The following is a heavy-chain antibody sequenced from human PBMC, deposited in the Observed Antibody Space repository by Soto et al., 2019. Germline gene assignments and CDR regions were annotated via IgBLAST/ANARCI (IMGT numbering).Heavy chain of an antibody. J-gene: IGHJ4*02. CDR3: AHKATEKLTARVLAY. D-gene: IGHD2-21*02. Sequence: QITLKEAGPTLVKPTQTLTLTCTFSVFSLSTSFVGVRWIRQPPVTAMEWLAVIYWDDDHRYSPSLRSRLNFTNDTSKNQVVRTMTNMDPADTATYYCAHKATEKLTARVLAYGGQGILVTVSS. CDR1: VFSLSTSFVG. CDR2: IYWDDDH. V-gene: IGHV2-5*02.